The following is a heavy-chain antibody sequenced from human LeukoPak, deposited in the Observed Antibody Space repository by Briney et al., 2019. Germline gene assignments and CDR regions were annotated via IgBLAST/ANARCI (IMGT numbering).Heavy chain of an antibody. CDR3: ARDGSGYDILTGYSSYYYYYGMDV. CDR2: NSSSGSTI. D-gene: IGHD3-9*01. V-gene: IGHV3-11*01. Sequence: GGSLRLSCAASGFTFSDYYMSRIRQAPGKGLEWVSYNSSSGSTIYYADSVKGRFTISRDNAKNSLYLQMNSLRAEDTAVYYCARDGSGYDILTGYSSYYYYYGMDVWGQGTTVTVSS. J-gene: IGHJ6*02. CDR1: GFTFSDYY.